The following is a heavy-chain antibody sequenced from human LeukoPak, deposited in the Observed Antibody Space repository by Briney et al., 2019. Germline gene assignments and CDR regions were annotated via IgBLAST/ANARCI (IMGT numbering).Heavy chain of an antibody. CDR3: ARAAVGYDY. CDR2: MNSDGSST. D-gene: IGHD2-8*02. CDR1: GFTFSNYW. Sequence: PGESLRLSCAASGFTFSNYWMHWVRQIPGKGLVWVSRMNSDGSSTSYADSVKGRFIISRDNAKNTLYLQMNSLRAEDTAVYYCARAAVGYDYWSQGTLVTVSS. J-gene: IGHJ4*02. V-gene: IGHV3-74*01.